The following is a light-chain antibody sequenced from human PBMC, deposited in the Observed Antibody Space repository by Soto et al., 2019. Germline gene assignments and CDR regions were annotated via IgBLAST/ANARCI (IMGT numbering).Light chain of an antibody. V-gene: IGKV1-5*03. CDR3: QQYKSYWT. J-gene: IGKJ1*01. Sequence: DIQMTQSPSTLSASVGDRVTITCRASQRISSWLAWYQQKPGKAPKLLIYKASSLESGVPSRFSGSGSGTVFTLTISSLQPDDFATYFCQQYKSYWTFGQGTKVEIK. CDR1: QRISSW. CDR2: KAS.